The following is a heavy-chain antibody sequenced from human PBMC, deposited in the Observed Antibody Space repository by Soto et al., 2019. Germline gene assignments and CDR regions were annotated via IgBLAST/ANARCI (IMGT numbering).Heavy chain of an antibody. CDR2: ISANNDNT. CDR3: ARSFYGYVDY. V-gene: IGHV1-18*04. CDR1: GYTFTNSK. D-gene: IGHD3-10*01. Sequence: ASVKVSCKASGYTFTNSKITWVRQAPGQGLEWMGWISANNDNTNYAEKFQGRVTMTTDTSTSTAYMDLRSLSSDDTAVYYYARSFYGYVDYWGQGTRVTVSS. J-gene: IGHJ4*02.